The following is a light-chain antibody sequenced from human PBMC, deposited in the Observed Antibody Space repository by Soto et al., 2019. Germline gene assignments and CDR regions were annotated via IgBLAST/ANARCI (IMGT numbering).Light chain of an antibody. Sequence: QSVLTQPPSISGAPGQMVTISCTGGSSNIGAGSDVHWYHQLPGTAPKLLIYGNTNRPSGVPDRFSGSKSGTSASLAIAGLQTEDEGDYYCQTYDSSLSGLYVFGTGTKVTVL. CDR3: QTYDSSLSGLYV. CDR1: SSNIGAGSD. V-gene: IGLV1-40*01. CDR2: GNT. J-gene: IGLJ1*01.